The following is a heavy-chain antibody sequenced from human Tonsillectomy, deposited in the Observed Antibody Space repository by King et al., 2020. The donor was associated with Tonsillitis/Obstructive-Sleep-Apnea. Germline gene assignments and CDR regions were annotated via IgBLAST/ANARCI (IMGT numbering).Heavy chain of an antibody. V-gene: IGHV3-30*04. CDR3: ARPQVGAFFDY. D-gene: IGHD3-16*01. J-gene: IGHJ4*02. Sequence: VQLVESGGGVVQPGRSLRRSCAASGFSFSRYAMHWVRQAPGKGLEWVAVISYDGSHKYYADSVKGRFTVSRDNSKNTIYLQMNSLRTEDTAVYYCARPQVGAFFDYWGQGTLVTVPS. CDR1: GFSFSRYA. CDR2: ISYDGSHK.